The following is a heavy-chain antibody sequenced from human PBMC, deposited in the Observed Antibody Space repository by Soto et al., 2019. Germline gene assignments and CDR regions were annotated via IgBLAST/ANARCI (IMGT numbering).Heavy chain of an antibody. CDR3: ARERGHDYGDYVDY. CDR2: IYYSGST. CDR1: GGSISSGGYY. J-gene: IGHJ4*02. D-gene: IGHD4-17*01. Sequence: QVQLQASGPGLVKPSQTLSLPCTVSGGSISSGGYYWSWIRQHPGKGLEWIGYIYYSGSTYYNPSLKSRVTLSVDTSKNQFSLKLSSVTAADTAVYYWARERGHDYGDYVDYWGQGTLDTVSS. V-gene: IGHV4-31*03.